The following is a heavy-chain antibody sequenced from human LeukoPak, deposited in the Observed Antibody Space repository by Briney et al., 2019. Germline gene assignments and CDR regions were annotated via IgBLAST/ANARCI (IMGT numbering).Heavy chain of an antibody. D-gene: IGHD3-3*01. CDR1: GYTFTSYY. J-gene: IGHJ6*02. Sequence: ASVKVSCKASGYTFTSYYMHWVRQAPGQGLEWMGIINPSGGSTSYAQKFQGRVTMTRDTSTSTVYMELSSLRSEDTAVYYCARDFGTTIFGVVIDYYYYGMDVWGQGTTVTVSS. CDR3: ARDFGTTIFGVVIDYYYYGMDV. V-gene: IGHV1-46*01. CDR2: INPSGGST.